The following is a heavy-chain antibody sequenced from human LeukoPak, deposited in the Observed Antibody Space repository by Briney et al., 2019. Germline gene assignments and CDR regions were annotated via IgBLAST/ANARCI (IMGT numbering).Heavy chain of an antibody. J-gene: IGHJ4*02. Sequence: GGSLKLSCTTSGFTFSGFDIHWVRQASGKGLEGVGRIQTEPYSHATAYAASVKGRFTISRDDSKNTAYLQMNSLKAEDTAVYYCARGGAYYDFWSGYDYWGQGTLVTVSS. V-gene: IGHV3-73*01. CDR2: IQTEPYSHAT. CDR3: ARGGAYYDFWSGYDY. D-gene: IGHD3-3*01. CDR1: GFTFSGFD.